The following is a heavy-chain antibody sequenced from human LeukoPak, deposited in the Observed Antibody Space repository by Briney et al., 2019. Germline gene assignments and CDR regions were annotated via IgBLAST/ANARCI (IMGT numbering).Heavy chain of an antibody. V-gene: IGHV4-39*07. D-gene: IGHD6-19*01. CDR2: IHYTGST. CDR1: GGSLSSSSYY. Sequence: SETLSLTCTVSGGSLSSSSYYWGWIRQPPGKGLEWIGSIHYTGSTYYNPSLRSRVTLSVDTSKNQFSLRLSSVTAADTAVYYCARHGVAGDYYYYMDVWGKGTTVTVSS. J-gene: IGHJ6*03. CDR3: ARHGVAGDYYYYMDV.